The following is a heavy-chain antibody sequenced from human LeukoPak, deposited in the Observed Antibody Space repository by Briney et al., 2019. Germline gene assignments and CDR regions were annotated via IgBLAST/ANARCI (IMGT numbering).Heavy chain of an antibody. J-gene: IGHJ4*02. V-gene: IGHV1-58*01. CDR2: IVVGSGNT. CDR3: AVAYYDFWSGYYEIGSFDY. D-gene: IGHD3-3*01. Sequence: SVKVSCKASGFTFTSSAVQWVRQARGQRLEWIGWIVVGSGNTNYAQKFQERVTITRDMSTSTAYMELSSLRSEDTAVYYCAVAYYDFWSGYYEIGSFDYWGQGTLVTVSS. CDR1: GFTFTSSA.